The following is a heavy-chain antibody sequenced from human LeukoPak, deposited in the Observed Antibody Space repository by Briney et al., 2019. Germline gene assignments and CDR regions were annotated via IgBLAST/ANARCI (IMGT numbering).Heavy chain of an antibody. V-gene: IGHV4-39*07. CDR1: GGSISTIDYY. D-gene: IGHD6-13*01. J-gene: IGHJ4*02. CDR2: IYYSGNT. Sequence: SETLSLTCTVSGGSISTIDYYWAWIRQPPGKGLEWIGSIYYSGNTYYIPSLKSRVTISVDTSKNQFSLRLSSVTAADTAVYYCARGAAGTAVGYWGQGTLVTVSS. CDR3: ARGAAGTAVGY.